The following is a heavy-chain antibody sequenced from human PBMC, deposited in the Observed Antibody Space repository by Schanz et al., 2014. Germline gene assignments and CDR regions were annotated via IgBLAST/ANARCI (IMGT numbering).Heavy chain of an antibody. V-gene: IGHV3-23*01. CDR1: GFVFRTFA. D-gene: IGHD2-2*01. CDR2: ITGSGSKT. Sequence: EVQLLESGGTVVQPGGSLRVSCAASGFVFRTFAMYWVRQAPGKGLEWVSAITGSGSKTYYADSVKGRFTIARDNSKNTLFLQMDSLRVEDTAVYYCASSRTRYCSSTSCVPGAFDFWGQWTLVTGSS. J-gene: IGHJ3*01. CDR3: ASSRTRYCSSTSCVPGAFDF.